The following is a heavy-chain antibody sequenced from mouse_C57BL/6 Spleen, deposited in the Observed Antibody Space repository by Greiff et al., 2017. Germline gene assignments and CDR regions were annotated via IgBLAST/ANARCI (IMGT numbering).Heavy chain of an antibody. V-gene: IGHV5-6*01. CDR1: GFTFSSYG. J-gene: IGHJ2*01. CDR2: ISSGGSYT. CDR3: ARQDGNYVGDAMDD. Sequence: EVKLVESGGDLVKPGGSLKLSCAASGFTFSSYGMSWVRQTPDKRLEWVATISSGGSYTYYPDSVKGRFTISRDNAKNTLYLQMSSLKSEATAMYYCARQDGNYVGDAMDDWGQGTTLTVSS. D-gene: IGHD2-1*01.